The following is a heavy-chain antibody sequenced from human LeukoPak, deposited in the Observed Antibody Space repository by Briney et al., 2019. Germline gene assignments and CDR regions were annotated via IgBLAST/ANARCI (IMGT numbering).Heavy chain of an antibody. CDR2: INHSGST. V-gene: IGHV4-34*01. J-gene: IGHJ5*02. CDR1: GGSFSGYY. D-gene: IGHD1-7*01. Sequence: KSPETLSHTCAVYGGSFSGYYWSWIRQPPGKGLEWIGEINHSGSTNYNPSLKSRVTISVDTSKNQFSLKLSSVTAAHKAVYYCARGRGWNYVVRWFDPWGQGTLVTVSS. CDR3: ARGRGWNYVVRWFDP.